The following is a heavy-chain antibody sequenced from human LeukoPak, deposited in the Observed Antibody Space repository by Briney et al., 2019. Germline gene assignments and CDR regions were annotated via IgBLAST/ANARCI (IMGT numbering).Heavy chain of an antibody. CDR2: SRNKANSYTT. Sequence: GGSLRLSCAASGFTLSDHYVDWVRQAPGKGLEWVGRSRNKANSYTTEYAASVKGRFTISRDDSKNSLYMQMNSLKTEDTAVYYCTKIHSGSYSNWGQGTLVTVSS. J-gene: IGHJ4*02. CDR1: GFTLSDHY. CDR3: TKIHSGSYSN. V-gene: IGHV3-72*01. D-gene: IGHD1-26*01.